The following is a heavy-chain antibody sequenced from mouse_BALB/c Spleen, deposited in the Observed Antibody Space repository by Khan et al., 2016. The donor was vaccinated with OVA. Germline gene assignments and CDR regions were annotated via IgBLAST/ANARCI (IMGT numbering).Heavy chain of an antibody. V-gene: IGHV3-2*02. CDR2: ISYSGNT. D-gene: IGHD2-4*01. CDR3: ARKDYYDYDPFPY. CDR1: GYSITSEYT. Sequence: EVELVESGPGLVKPSQSLSLTCTVTGYSITSEYTWNWIRQFPGNTLEWMGFISYSGNTRYNPSLKSRISITRDTSKNQFFLQLNSVTSDYTATYFCARKDYYDYDPFPYWGQGTLVTVSA. J-gene: IGHJ3*01.